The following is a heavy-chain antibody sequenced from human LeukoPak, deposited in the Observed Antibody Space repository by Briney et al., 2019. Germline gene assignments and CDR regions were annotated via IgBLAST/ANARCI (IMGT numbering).Heavy chain of an antibody. V-gene: IGHV1-69*04. J-gene: IGHJ4*02. D-gene: IGHD3-10*01. CDR3: VCPQGKNLWFGEPLFDY. CDR1: GGTFSSYA. CDR2: IIPILGIA. Sequence: GASVKVSCKASGGTFSSYAISWVRQAPGQGLEWMGRIIPILGIANYAQKFQGRVTITADKSTSTAYMELSSLRSEDTAVYYCVCPQGKNLWFGEPLFDYWGQGTLVTVSS.